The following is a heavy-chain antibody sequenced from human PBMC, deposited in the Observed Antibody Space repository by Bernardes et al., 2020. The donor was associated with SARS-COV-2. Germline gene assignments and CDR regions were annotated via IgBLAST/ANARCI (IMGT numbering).Heavy chain of an antibody. CDR1: GYTLTELS. Sequence: ASMKVSCKVSGYTLTELSMHWVRQAPGKGLEWMGGFDPEDGETIYAQKFQGRVTMTEDTSTDTAYMELSSLRAEDTAVYYCAREASSGWYEGFDPWGQGTLVTVSS. D-gene: IGHD6-19*01. CDR3: AREASSGWYEGFDP. CDR2: FDPEDGET. J-gene: IGHJ5*02. V-gene: IGHV1-24*01.